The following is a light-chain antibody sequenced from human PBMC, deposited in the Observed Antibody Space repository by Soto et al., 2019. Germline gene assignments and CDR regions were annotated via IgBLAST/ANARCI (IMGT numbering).Light chain of an antibody. CDR2: DAS. J-gene: IGKJ4*01. V-gene: IGKV1-33*01. CDR3: QQSDTHPLT. Sequence: DIQMTQSPSSLSASVGDRVTITCQARQDIRKYLNWYQYKPGKAPKLLIHDASNLKSGVPSRFSVSGSGTDFTFAISSLQPEDVGTYYCQQSDTHPLTFGGGTKVEMK. CDR1: QDIRKY.